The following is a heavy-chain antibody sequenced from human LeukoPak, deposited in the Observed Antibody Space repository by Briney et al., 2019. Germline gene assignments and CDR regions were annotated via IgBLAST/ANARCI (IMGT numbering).Heavy chain of an antibody. J-gene: IGHJ6*03. D-gene: IGHD6-13*01. CDR2: INHSGST. V-gene: IGHV4-34*01. Sequence: PSETLSLTCAVYGGSFSDYYWSWIRQPPGKGLEWIGEINHSGSTNYNPSLKSRVTISVDTSKNQFSLKLSSVTAADTAVYYCARHVRVAAAGMRYYYYYYYMDVWGKGTTVTISS. CDR1: GGSFSDYY. CDR3: ARHVRVAAAGMRYYYYYYYMDV.